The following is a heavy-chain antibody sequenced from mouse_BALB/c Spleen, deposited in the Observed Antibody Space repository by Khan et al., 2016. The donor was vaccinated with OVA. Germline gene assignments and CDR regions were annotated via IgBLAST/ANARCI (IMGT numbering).Heavy chain of an antibody. Sequence: QVQLQQSGAELVKPGASVKLSCKTSGYSFSSYWIQWVKQRPGQGLGWIGQIFPGTGTTYYNENFKGKATLTVDTSSSTAYMQLSSLTSEDSAVYFCARGYFGNYEFVYWGRGTLVTVPP. CDR2: IFPGTGTT. CDR3: ARGYFGNYEFVY. CDR1: GYSFSSYW. J-gene: IGHJ3*01. D-gene: IGHD2-1*01. V-gene: IGHV1S132*01.